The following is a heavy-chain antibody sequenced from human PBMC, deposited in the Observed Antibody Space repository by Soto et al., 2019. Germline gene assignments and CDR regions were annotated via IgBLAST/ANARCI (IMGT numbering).Heavy chain of an antibody. CDR3: AAISGSYHDAVDV. Sequence: GVSLRLSCAASGFTFSDYYMSWIRQAPGKGLEWVSYISGSSSYTNYADSVKGRFTISRDNAKNSLYLQMNSLRAEDTAVYYCAAISGSYHDAVDVWGKGTMVTVSS. V-gene: IGHV3-11*06. CDR1: GFTFSDYY. J-gene: IGHJ6*04. D-gene: IGHD1-26*01. CDR2: ISGSSSYT.